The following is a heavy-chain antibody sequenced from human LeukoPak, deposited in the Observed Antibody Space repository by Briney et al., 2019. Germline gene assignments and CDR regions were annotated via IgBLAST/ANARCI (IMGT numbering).Heavy chain of an antibody. CDR1: GYTFSGYY. Sequence: ASVKVSCKASGYTFSGYYMCWVRQAPGQGLEYMGWINSNTGDTNYAQKFQGRVTMTRDMSISTAYMELSSLRSDDTAVYYCARDGRGGYNLGYWGQGTLVTVSS. D-gene: IGHD5-24*01. CDR3: ARDGRGGYNLGY. J-gene: IGHJ4*02. CDR2: INSNTGDT. V-gene: IGHV1-2*02.